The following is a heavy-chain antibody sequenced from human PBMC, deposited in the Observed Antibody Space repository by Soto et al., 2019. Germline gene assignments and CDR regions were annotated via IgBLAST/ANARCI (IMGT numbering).Heavy chain of an antibody. Sequence: QVQLVESGGGVVQPGRSLKLSCAASGFSLSTSGMHWVRQAPGKGLEWLAVIWYDGSIKNYADSEKGRFTISRDNSKDTVYLQMNSLTAEDMAVYFCVRGVGNYYHGMDVWGQGTTVTVSS. D-gene: IGHD3-10*01. J-gene: IGHJ6*02. CDR3: VRGVGNYYHGMDV. CDR2: IWYDGSIK. CDR1: GFSLSTSG. V-gene: IGHV3-33*01.